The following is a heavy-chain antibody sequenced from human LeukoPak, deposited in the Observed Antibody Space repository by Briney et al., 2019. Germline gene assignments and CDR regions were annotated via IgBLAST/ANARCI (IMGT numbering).Heavy chain of an antibody. D-gene: IGHD2-15*01. Sequence: SETLSLTCNVSGGSIGIYYWSWIRRPPGKGLEWIRYVYFDGSTKYSPSLKSRVSISVDTSKNQFSLKLSSVTAADTAVYYRASSVPHSGYSVDYWGQGTLVTVSS. J-gene: IGHJ4*02. CDR1: GGSIGIYY. V-gene: IGHV4-59*12. CDR3: ASSVPHSGYSVDY. CDR2: VYFDGST.